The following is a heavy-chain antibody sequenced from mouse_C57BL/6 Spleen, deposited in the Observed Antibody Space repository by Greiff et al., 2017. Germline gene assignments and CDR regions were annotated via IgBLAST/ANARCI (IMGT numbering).Heavy chain of an antibody. D-gene: IGHD1-1*01. J-gene: IGHJ3*01. V-gene: IGHV5-4*03. CDR3: TRDPYYGSSPAWFAY. Sequence: EVMLVESGGGLVKPGGSLKLSCAASGFTFSSYAMSWVRQTPEKRLEWVATISDGGSYTYYPDNVQGRFTISRDNAKNNLYLQMSHLKSEDTAMXCCTRDPYYGSSPAWFAYWGQGTLVTVSA. CDR1: GFTFSSYA. CDR2: ISDGGSYT.